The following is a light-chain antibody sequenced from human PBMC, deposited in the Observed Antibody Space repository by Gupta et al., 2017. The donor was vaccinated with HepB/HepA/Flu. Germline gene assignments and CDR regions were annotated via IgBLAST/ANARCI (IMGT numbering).Light chain of an antibody. J-gene: IGKJ1*01. V-gene: IGKV1-39*01. Sequence: DIQMTQSPSSLSASVGDRVTITCRASQSISSYLNWYQQRPGKAPKLLIYAASSLQSGVPSRFSGVESGQDFPFTLSIRQPEDFPPYYCQQSHITLRTFGQGTRWKSN. CDR3: QQSHITLRT. CDR1: QSISSY. CDR2: AAS.